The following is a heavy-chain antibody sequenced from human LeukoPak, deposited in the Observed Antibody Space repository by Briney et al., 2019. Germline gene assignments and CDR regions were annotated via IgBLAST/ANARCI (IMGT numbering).Heavy chain of an antibody. CDR1: GGSFSGYY. CDR3: ARHRDSGYSYGAGFDY. V-gene: IGHV4-34*09. Sequence: PSETLSLTCAVYGGSFSGYYWSWIRQPPGKGLEWIGEINHSGSTNYNPSLKSRVTISVDTSKNQFSLKLSSVTAADTAVYYCARHRDSGYSYGAGFDYWGQGTLVTVSS. CDR2: INHSGST. D-gene: IGHD5-18*01. J-gene: IGHJ4*02.